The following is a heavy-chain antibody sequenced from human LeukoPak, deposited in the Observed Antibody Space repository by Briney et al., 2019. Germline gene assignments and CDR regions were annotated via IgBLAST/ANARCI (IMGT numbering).Heavy chain of an antibody. Sequence: GGSLRLSCAASGFTFSDYWMHWVRQAPGKGLVWVSRINSDGSSTTYADSVKGRFTISRDNAKNTLYLQMNTLRVEDTAVYYCAWDRVALGDSWGQGTLVTVSS. D-gene: IGHD3-3*01. CDR2: INSDGSST. V-gene: IGHV3-74*01. CDR1: GFTFSDYW. CDR3: AWDRVALGDS. J-gene: IGHJ4*02.